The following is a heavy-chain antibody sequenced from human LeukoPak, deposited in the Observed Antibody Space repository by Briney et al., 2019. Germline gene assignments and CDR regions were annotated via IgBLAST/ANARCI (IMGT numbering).Heavy chain of an antibody. Sequence: GGSLRLSCAASGFTFSSCSMNWVRQAPGKGLEWVSYISSSSSTIYYADSVKGRFTISRDNAKNSLYLQMNSLRAEDTVVYYCARATTYDILTGYSDYWGQGTLVTVSS. CDR1: GFTFSSCS. CDR2: ISSSSSTI. V-gene: IGHV3-48*01. CDR3: ARATTYDILTGYSDY. D-gene: IGHD3-9*01. J-gene: IGHJ4*02.